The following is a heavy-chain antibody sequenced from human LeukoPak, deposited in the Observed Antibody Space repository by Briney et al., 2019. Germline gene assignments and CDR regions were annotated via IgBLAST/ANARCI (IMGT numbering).Heavy chain of an antibody. Sequence: GGSLRLSCAASGFTFSDYYMSWIRQAPGKGLEWVSYISSSGSTIYYADSVKGRFTISRDNAKNSLYLQMNSLRAEDTAVYYCARGEVDGYDFWSGAHYYYGMDVWGQGTTVTVSS. J-gene: IGHJ6*02. V-gene: IGHV3-11*01. CDR1: GFTFSDYY. D-gene: IGHD3-3*01. CDR3: ARGEVDGYDFWSGAHYYYGMDV. CDR2: ISSSGSTI.